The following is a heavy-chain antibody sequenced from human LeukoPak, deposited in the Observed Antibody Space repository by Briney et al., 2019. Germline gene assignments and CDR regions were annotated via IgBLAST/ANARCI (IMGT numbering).Heavy chain of an antibody. Sequence: GGSLRLSCAASGFTFSSYGMHWVRQAPGKGLEWVAFIRYDGSNKYYADSVKGRFTISRDNAKNSLYLQMNSLRAEDTAVYFCARIGYSSSSFDYWGQGTLVSVSS. CDR2: IRYDGSNK. D-gene: IGHD6-13*01. CDR3: ARIGYSSSSFDY. J-gene: IGHJ4*02. V-gene: IGHV3-30*02. CDR1: GFTFSSYG.